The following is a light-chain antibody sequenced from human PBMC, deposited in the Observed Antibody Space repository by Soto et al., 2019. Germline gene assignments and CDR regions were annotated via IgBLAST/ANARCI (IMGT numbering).Light chain of an antibody. J-gene: IGKJ1*01. CDR2: GAS. CDR3: QQYGSSPST. V-gene: IGKV3-20*01. Sequence: EIVLTQSPGTLSLSPGESATLSCRASQSVGSSYLAWYRQKPGQALRLLIYGASSRATGIPDRFSGGGSGTDSPLTISSLEPDDVSVYYCQQYGSSPSTSGQGTKVEIK. CDR1: QSVGSSY.